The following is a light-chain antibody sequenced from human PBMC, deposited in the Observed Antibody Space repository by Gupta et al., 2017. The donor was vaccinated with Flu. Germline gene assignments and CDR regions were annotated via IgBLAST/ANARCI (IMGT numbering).Light chain of an antibody. CDR1: SSTIGSNT. Sequence: QSVLTQPLSAYGTLGQMFTISCSGSSSTIGSNTVHWYQQLPGTAPKLLIYSNNQRPSGVPDRFSGSKSGTSASLAISGLQSEDEADYYCAAWDDSLNGWVFGGGTKLTVL. CDR2: SNN. V-gene: IGLV1-44*01. J-gene: IGLJ3*02. CDR3: AAWDDSLNGWV.